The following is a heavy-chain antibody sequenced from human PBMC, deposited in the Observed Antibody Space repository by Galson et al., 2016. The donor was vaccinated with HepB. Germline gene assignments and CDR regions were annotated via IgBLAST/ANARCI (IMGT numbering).Heavy chain of an antibody. D-gene: IGHD5-12*01. V-gene: IGHV3-11*04. J-gene: IGHJ4*02. CDR1: GFSFSDYY. CDR2: VSGGGSTI. CDR3: ARDEEYSGYDLGFDH. Sequence: SLRLSCAASGFSFSDYYMSWIRQAPGKGLEWVSYVSGGGSTIDYADSVKGRFTISRDNGKNSVYLQMNSLRVEDTAVYYCARDEEYSGYDLGFDHWGQGTLVTVSS.